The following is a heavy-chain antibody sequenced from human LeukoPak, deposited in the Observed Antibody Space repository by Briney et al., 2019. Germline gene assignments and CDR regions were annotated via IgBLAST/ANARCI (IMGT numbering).Heavy chain of an antibody. J-gene: IGHJ4*02. Sequence: GGSLRLSCAASGFTFSSYAMSWVRQAPGKGLEWVSGISGSGASTYYADSVKGRFTISRDNSMNTLYLQMNSLRAEDTAIYYCARDQAVTRGYFHYWGQGTLVTVSS. CDR1: GFTFSSYA. V-gene: IGHV3-23*01. D-gene: IGHD4-17*01. CDR3: ARDQAVTRGYFHY. CDR2: ISGSGAST.